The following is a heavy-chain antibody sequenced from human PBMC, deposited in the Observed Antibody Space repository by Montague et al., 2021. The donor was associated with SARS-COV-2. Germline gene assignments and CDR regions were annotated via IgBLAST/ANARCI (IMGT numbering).Heavy chain of an antibody. CDR2: INGDGRRT. V-gene: IGHV3-74*01. J-gene: IGHJ2*01. D-gene: IGHD6-19*01. Sequence: SLRLSCAASGFNFSNYWMNWVRQDPGKGLVWVSRINGDGRRTSYADAVEGRFTISRDNAKNTLHLQMNTLTAEDTAVYFCARGRNGDQWLFDLWGRGTLVSVSS. CDR1: GFNFSNYW. CDR3: ARGRNGDQWLFDL.